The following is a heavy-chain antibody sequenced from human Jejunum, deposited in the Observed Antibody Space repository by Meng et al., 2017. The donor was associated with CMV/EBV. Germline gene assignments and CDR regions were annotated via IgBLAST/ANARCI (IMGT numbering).Heavy chain of an antibody. Sequence: PLQGWRPGMVKPSEPRSLPRTVSGAAIISSRYYWGWIRQPPGKGLEWIGSSYYSGSTSYNPSLKSRVTISVDTSKNQFSLKLSSVTAADTAVYYCASPLGILGIVDLWGRGTLVTVSS. V-gene: IGHV4-39*01. J-gene: IGHJ2*01. CDR3: ASPLGILGIVDL. CDR2: SYYSGST. D-gene: IGHD7-27*01. CDR1: GAAIISSRYY.